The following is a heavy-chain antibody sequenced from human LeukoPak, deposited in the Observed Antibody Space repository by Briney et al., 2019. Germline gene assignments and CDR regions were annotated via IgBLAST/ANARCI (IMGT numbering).Heavy chain of an antibody. CDR3: ARKGNAFDF. D-gene: IGHD3-10*01. V-gene: IGHV3-30*03. CDR1: GFTFSSYV. CDR2: IKSNGGNE. Sequence: GGSLRLSCAASGFTFSSYVMHWVRQAPGKGLEWVAVIKSNGGNEKYADSVKGRFTISRDNSKNTLYLQMNSLRVEDTAVYYCARKGNAFDFWGQGTMVTVSS. J-gene: IGHJ3*01.